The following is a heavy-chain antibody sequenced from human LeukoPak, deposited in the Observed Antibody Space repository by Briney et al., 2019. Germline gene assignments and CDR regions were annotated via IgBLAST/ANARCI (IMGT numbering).Heavy chain of an antibody. CDR1: GFTFSSYS. D-gene: IGHD3-3*01. Sequence: GGSLRLSCAASGFTFSSYSMNWVRQAPGKGLEWVSSISSSSSYICYADSVKGRFTISRDNAKNSLYLQMNSLRAEDTAVYYCARGGSTIFEVGRSADAFDIWGQGTMVTVSS. CDR2: ISSSSSYI. CDR3: ARGGSTIFEVGRSADAFDI. J-gene: IGHJ3*02. V-gene: IGHV3-21*01.